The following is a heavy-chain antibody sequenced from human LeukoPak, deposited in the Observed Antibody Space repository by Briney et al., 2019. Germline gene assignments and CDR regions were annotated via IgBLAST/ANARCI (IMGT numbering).Heavy chain of an antibody. Sequence: GGSLRPSCAASGFTFSSYAMSWVRQAPGKGLEWVSAISGSGGSTYYADSVKGRFTISRDNSNNTLYLQMNSLRAEDTAVYYCAKLRWSGSYSGYFDYWGQGTLVTVSS. J-gene: IGHJ4*02. CDR1: GFTFSSYA. V-gene: IGHV3-23*01. D-gene: IGHD1-26*01. CDR3: AKLRWSGSYSGYFDY. CDR2: ISGSGGST.